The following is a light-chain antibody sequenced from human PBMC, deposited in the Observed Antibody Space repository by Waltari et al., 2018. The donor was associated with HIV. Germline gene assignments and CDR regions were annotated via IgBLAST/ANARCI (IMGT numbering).Light chain of an antibody. V-gene: IGLV1-51*02. CDR1: SSNIGNNS. CDR3: GTWDSSLSAVV. CDR2: ENN. Sequence: QSVLTQTPSVSAAPGQKVTISCSGSSSNIGNNSVSWYQQLPGTAPKLLIYENNKRPSGIPDRFSGSKSGTSATLGITGLQTGDEADYYCGTWDSSLSAVVFGGGTKLTVL. J-gene: IGLJ2*01.